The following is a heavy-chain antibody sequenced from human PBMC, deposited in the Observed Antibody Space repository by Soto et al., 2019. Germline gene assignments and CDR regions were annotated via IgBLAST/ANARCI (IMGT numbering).Heavy chain of an antibody. J-gene: IGHJ5*02. V-gene: IGHV1-2*02. CDR1: GYTFTAFY. CDR3: TTLRLDP. Sequence: GASVKVSCKASGYTFTAFYMNWVRQAPGQGLEWMGWFNPNTGVTKYAQKFQGRVTMTRDTSINTAYMELSGLTSDDTAVYFCTTLRLDPWGQGTLVTVSS. D-gene: IGHD3-9*01. CDR2: FNPNTGVT.